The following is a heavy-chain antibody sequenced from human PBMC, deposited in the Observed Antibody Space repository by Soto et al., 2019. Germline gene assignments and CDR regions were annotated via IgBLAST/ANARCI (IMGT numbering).Heavy chain of an antibody. CDR1: GGTFSSYA. J-gene: IGHJ4*02. Sequence: ASVKVSCKASGGTFSSYAISWVRQAPGQGLEWMGGIIPIFGTANYAQKFQGRVTITADESTSTAYMELSGLRSEDTAVYYCARSRYYYFWSGYHYFDYWGQGTLVTVSS. CDR3: ARSRYYYFWSGYHYFDY. CDR2: IIPIFGTA. D-gene: IGHD3-3*01. V-gene: IGHV1-69*13.